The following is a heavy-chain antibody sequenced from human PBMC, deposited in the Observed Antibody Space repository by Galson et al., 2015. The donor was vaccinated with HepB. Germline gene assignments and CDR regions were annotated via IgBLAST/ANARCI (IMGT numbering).Heavy chain of an antibody. J-gene: IGHJ6*02. CDR3: AREERYCSSTSCYPYYYYGMDV. V-gene: IGHV3-21*01. D-gene: IGHD2-2*01. CDR1: GFTFSSYS. Sequence: SLRLSCAASGFTFSSYSVNWVRQAPGKGLEWVSSISSSSSYIYYADSVKGRFTISRDNAKNSLYLQMNSLRAEDTAVYYCAREERYCSSTSCYPYYYYGMDVWGQGTTVTVSS. CDR2: ISSSSSYI.